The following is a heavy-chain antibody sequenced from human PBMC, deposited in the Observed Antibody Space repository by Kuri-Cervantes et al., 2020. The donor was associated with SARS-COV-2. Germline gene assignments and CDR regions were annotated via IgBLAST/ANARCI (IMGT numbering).Heavy chain of an antibody. CDR1: RYSISSGYY. V-gene: IGHV4-38-2*01. J-gene: IGHJ4*02. Sequence: GSLRLSCAVSRYSISSGYYWGWIRQPPGKGLEWIGSIYHSGSTYYNPSLKSRVTISVDTSKNQFSLKLSSVTAADTAVYYCASRSASLTELYYFDYWGQGTLVTVSS. CDR2: IYHSGST. CDR3: ASRSASLTELYYFDY. D-gene: IGHD1-20*01.